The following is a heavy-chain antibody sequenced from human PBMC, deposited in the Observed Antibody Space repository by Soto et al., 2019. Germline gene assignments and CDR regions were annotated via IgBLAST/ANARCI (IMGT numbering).Heavy chain of an antibody. V-gene: IGHV3-23*01. CDR2: VSGSGGST. CDR1: GFTFSSYA. Sequence: GGSLRLSCAASGFTFSSYAMSWVRQAPGKGLEWISAVSGSGGSTYYADSVKGRFTISRDNSKNTLYLQMNSLRAEDTAVYYCAKDRKYSSGGSLDYWGQGTLVTVSS. CDR3: AKDRKYSSGGSLDY. J-gene: IGHJ4*02. D-gene: IGHD6-19*01.